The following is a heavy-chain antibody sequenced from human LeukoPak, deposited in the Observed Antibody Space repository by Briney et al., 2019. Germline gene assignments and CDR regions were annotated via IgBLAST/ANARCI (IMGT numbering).Heavy chain of an antibody. V-gene: IGHV1-46*01. J-gene: IGHJ4*02. CDR3: ARDNIGSSGWTGLGY. CDR2: IHLSGGVT. CDR1: GYTYTSNC. D-gene: IGHD6-19*01. Sequence: GSVKVSFKASGYTYTSNCIHWVRQTTGQGLEWMGLIHLSGGVTTYAQNFQGRVTVTRDTSTNTVYMELSSLRSDDTAVYYCARDNIGSSGWTGLGYWGQGTLVTVSS.